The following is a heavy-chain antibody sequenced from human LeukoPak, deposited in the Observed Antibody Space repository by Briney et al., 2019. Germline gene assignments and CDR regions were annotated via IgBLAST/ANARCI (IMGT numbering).Heavy chain of an antibody. V-gene: IGHV5-51*01. Sequence: GESLKISCKGSGYSFTSYWIGWVRQMPGKGLEWIGIIYPGDSDTRYSPSFQSQVTISADKSISTAYLQWSSLKASDTAMYYCARTMVPAATDAFDIWGQGTMVTVSS. J-gene: IGHJ3*02. CDR3: ARTMVPAATDAFDI. CDR1: GYSFTSYW. CDR2: IYPGDSDT. D-gene: IGHD3-10*01.